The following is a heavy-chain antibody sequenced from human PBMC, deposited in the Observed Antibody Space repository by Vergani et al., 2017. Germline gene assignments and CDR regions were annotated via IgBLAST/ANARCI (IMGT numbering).Heavy chain of an antibody. CDR2: IDHSGST. Sequence: QVQLQESGPGLVKPSETLSLTCAVSGYSISSGYYWGWMRQPPGKGLEWIGSIDHSGSTHYNPSLTSRVTISVDTSKNQFSLKLSSETAADTAVYYCAGRGAAVGDWFDPWGQGTLVTVSS. CDR1: GYSISSGYY. CDR3: AGRGAAVGDWFDP. D-gene: IGHD6-13*01. V-gene: IGHV4-38-2*01. J-gene: IGHJ5*02.